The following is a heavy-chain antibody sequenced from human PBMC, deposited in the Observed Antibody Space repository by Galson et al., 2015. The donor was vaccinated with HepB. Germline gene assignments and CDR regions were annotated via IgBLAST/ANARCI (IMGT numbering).Heavy chain of an antibody. CDR1: RFTFSRYW. Sequence: SLRLSCAASRFTFSRYWMHRVRQAPGKGLVWASRINSDGGTTSYADSVKGRFTISRDNAKNTLYLQMNSLRAEDTAVYYCARAIPYGDYYYYYAMDVWGQGTTVTVSS. D-gene: IGHD4-17*01. CDR3: ARAIPYGDYYYYYAMDV. CDR2: INSDGGTT. V-gene: IGHV3-74*01. J-gene: IGHJ6*02.